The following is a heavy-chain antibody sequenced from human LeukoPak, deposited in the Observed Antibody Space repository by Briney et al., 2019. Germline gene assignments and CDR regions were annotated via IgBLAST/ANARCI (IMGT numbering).Heavy chain of an antibody. CDR3: ARRPVAGTGYYMDV. CDR1: GFTVSSNE. CDR2: ISGGST. V-gene: IGHV3-38-3*01. Sequence: GGSLRLSCAASGFTVSSNEMSWVRQAPGKGLEWVSSISGGSTYYADSRKGRFTISRDNSKNTLHLQMNSLRAEDTAVYYCARRPVAGTGYYMDVWGKGTTVTVSS. D-gene: IGHD6-19*01. J-gene: IGHJ6*03.